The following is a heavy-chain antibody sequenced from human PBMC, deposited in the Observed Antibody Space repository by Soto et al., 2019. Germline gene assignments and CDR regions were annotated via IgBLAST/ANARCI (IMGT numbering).Heavy chain of an antibody. CDR3: ARAASYYDILTGYYTGVDY. D-gene: IGHD3-9*01. CDR1: GYTFTSYG. J-gene: IGHJ4*02. V-gene: IGHV1-18*01. CDR2: ISAYNGNT. Sequence: QVQLVQSGAEVKKPGASVKVSCKASGYTFTSYGISWVRQAPGQGLEWMGWISAYNGNTNYAQKLQGRVTMTTDTSTSTAYMELRSLRSDDTAVYSCARAASYYDILTGYYTGVDYWGQGTLVTVSS.